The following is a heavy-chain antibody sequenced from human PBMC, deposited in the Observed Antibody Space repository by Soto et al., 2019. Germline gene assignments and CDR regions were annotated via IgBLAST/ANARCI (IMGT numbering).Heavy chain of an antibody. CDR2: ISAYNGNT. CDR1: GYTFTSYG. Sequence: GASVKGSCKASGYTFTSYGISWGRKAPGQGLEWMGWISAYNGNTNYAQKLQGRVTMTTDTSTSTAYMELRSLRSDDTAVYYCARDYYYDSSGYTPSPDYWGQGTLVTAPQ. V-gene: IGHV1-18*04. CDR3: ARDYYYDSSGYTPSPDY. D-gene: IGHD3-22*01. J-gene: IGHJ4*02.